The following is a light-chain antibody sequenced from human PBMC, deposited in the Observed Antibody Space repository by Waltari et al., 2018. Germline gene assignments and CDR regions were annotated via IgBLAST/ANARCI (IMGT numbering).Light chain of an antibody. CDR2: LNSDGSH. V-gene: IGLV4-69*01. Sequence: QLVLTQSPSASASLGASVKLTCTLSSGHSSYAIAWHQQQPEKGPRYLMKLNSDGSHSKGDGIPDRFPGSSSGAGRYLTISSLQSEDEADYYCQTWGTGIWVFGGGTKLTVL. CDR1: SGHSSYA. CDR3: QTWGTGIWV. J-gene: IGLJ3*02.